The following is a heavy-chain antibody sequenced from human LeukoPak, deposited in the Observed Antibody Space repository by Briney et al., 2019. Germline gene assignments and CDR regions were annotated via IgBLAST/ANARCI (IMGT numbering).Heavy chain of an antibody. V-gene: IGHV1-18*01. Sequence: APVKVSCKASGYTFTSYDINWVRQAAGQGLEWMGWISAYNGNTNYAQKLQGRVTMTTDTSTSTAYMELRSLRSDDTAVYYCARVARRWTGDPYYFDYWGQGTLVTVSS. CDR3: ARVARRWTGDPYYFDY. CDR1: GYTFTSYD. CDR2: ISAYNGNT. D-gene: IGHD3/OR15-3a*01. J-gene: IGHJ4*02.